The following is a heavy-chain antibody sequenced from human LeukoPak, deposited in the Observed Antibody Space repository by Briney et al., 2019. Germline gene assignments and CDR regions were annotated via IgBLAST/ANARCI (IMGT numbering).Heavy chain of an antibody. CDR3: ARGPLKDY. J-gene: IGHJ4*02. CDR1: GGSFSGYY. CDR2: INHSGST. Sequence: SETLSLTCAVYGGSFSGYYWSWIRQPPGKGLEWIGEINHSGSTNYNPSLKSRVTISVDTSKNQFSLKLSSVTAADTAVYYCARGPLKDYWGQGTLVTVSS. V-gene: IGHV4-34*01.